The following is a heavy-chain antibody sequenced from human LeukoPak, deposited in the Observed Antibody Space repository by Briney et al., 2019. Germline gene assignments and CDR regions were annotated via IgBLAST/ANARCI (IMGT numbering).Heavy chain of an antibody. CDR1: GGSISGSSFY. J-gene: IGHJ4*02. Sequence: SETLSLTCTVSGGSISGSSFYWGWVRQPPGKGLEWIGSIHYSGSTYYNPSLKSRVTISIDTSKNQFFLKLSSVTAPDTAVYYCATSRGGQVDYWGQGTLVTVSS. CDR3: ATSRGGQVDY. V-gene: IGHV4-39*01. CDR2: IHYSGST.